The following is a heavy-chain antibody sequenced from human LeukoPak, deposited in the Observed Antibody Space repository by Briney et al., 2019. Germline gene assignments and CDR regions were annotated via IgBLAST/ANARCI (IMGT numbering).Heavy chain of an antibody. CDR2: VYDSGAT. V-gene: IGHV4-59*08. CDR3: ARLPLIATTRGGFDP. CDR1: GGSISGYY. Sequence: SEALSLTCTVSGGSISGYYWSWIRQPPGKRLEWFGEVYDSGATNYNPSLKSRCTISVDTSKNQFSLNLSSVTAAATAVYYCARLPLIATTRGGFDPWGQGTLVTVSS. J-gene: IGHJ5*02. D-gene: IGHD1/OR15-1a*01.